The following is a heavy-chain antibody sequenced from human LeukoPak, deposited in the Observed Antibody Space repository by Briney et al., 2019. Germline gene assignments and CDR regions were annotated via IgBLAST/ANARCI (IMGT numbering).Heavy chain of an antibody. CDR2: IYYSGST. CDR1: GGSISSYY. D-gene: IGHD1-26*01. Sequence: NASETLSLTCTVSGGSISSYYWSWIRQPPGKGLEWIGYIYYSGSTNYNPSLKSRVTISVDTSKNQFSLKLSSVTAADTAVYYCARFIDQWGERTNDAFDIWGQGTMVTVSS. J-gene: IGHJ3*02. CDR3: ARFIDQWGERTNDAFDI. V-gene: IGHV4-59*08.